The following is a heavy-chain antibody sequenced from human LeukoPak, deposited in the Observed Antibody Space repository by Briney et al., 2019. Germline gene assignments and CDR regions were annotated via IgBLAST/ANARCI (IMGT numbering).Heavy chain of an antibody. CDR3: AKQMAVDYFDY. D-gene: IGHD5-24*01. V-gene: IGHV3-30*18. Sequence: GGSLRLSCAASGFTFSNFGMHWVRQAPGKGLEWVAVISYDGKNEYYTDSVKGRFTISRDNAKNTLYLQMNSLRVEDTAVYYCAKQMAVDYFDYWGQGTLVTVSS. CDR1: GFTFSNFG. J-gene: IGHJ4*02. CDR2: ISYDGKNE.